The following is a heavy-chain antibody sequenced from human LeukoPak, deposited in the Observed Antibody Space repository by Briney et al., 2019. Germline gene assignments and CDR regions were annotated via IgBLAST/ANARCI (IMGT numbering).Heavy chain of an antibody. V-gene: IGHV3-7*03. CDR1: GFTFSSYW. D-gene: IGHD1-26*01. Sequence: GGSLRLSCAASGFTFSSYWMTWVRQAPGKGLEWVANIKQDGSEKNYVDSVKGRFTISRDNAKNYLYLQMNSLTAEDSAFYYCAKGDRNSYYSFDFWGQGALVTVSS. CDR3: AKGDRNSYYSFDF. CDR2: IKQDGSEK. J-gene: IGHJ4*02.